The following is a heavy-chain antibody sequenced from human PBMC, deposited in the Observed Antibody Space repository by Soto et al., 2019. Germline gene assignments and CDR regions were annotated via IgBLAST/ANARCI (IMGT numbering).Heavy chain of an antibody. D-gene: IGHD6-13*01. Sequence: LVNPTQTLTLTCPFSGFSLSTLGTCVTWIRQPPGKGLEWIGSIFYTGSTYYSPSLKGRLTISVDPSKNQFSLKLTSVTAADTAMYYCARPKTIGAAAGKGWFDPWGQGTLVTVSS. V-gene: IGHV4-30-2*03. CDR1: GFSLSTLGTC. J-gene: IGHJ5*02. CDR2: IFYTGST. CDR3: ARPKTIGAAAGKGWFDP.